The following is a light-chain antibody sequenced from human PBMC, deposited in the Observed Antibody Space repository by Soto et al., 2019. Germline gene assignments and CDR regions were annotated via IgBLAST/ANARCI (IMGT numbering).Light chain of an antibody. CDR3: CSAGNSPSAVV. CDR2: EVS. J-gene: IGLJ2*01. Sequence: QSALTQPASVSGSPGQSITISCTGNSSDVGNYNLVSWYQHHPGTAPKLMIYEVSKRPSGVSNRFSGSKSGNTASLTISGLLAEDEADYYCCSAGNSPSAVVFGGGTKLTVL. V-gene: IGLV2-23*02. CDR1: SSDVGNYNL.